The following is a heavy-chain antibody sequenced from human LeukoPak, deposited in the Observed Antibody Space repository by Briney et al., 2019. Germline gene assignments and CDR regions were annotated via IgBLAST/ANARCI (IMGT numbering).Heavy chain of an antibody. J-gene: IGHJ6*02. CDR3: ARGGGLDV. Sequence: GGSLRLSCAASGLPFIIYWLNWPRRPPGKGLEWVASINHNGNVNYYVDSVKGRFTISRDNAKNSLYLQMSSLRAEDTAVYFCARGGGLDVWGQGATVTVSS. CDR2: INHNGNVN. V-gene: IGHV3-7*03. CDR1: GLPFIIYW. D-gene: IGHD3-16*01.